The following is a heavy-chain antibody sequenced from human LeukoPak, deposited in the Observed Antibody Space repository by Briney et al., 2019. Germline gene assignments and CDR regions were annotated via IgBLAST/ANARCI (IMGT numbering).Heavy chain of an antibody. J-gene: IGHJ4*02. CDR1: GGSIGSGDYY. Sequence: PSETLSLTCTVSGGSIGSGDYYCSWIRQPPGKGLEWIGYIYYSGSTYYNPSLKSRVTISVGASKNKFFLKLSSVPAADTAVYYCARAARGYSYGLVDYWGQGTLVTVSS. V-gene: IGHV4-30-4*08. D-gene: IGHD5-18*01. CDR2: IYYSGST. CDR3: ARAARGYSYGLVDY.